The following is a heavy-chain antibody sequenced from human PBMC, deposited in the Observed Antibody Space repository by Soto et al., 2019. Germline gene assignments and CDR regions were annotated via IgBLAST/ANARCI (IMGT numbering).Heavy chain of an antibody. CDR3: ATPYYFNH. J-gene: IGHJ1*01. CDR1: GFSVSSNY. CDR2: HYSGGST. Sequence: GGSLRLSCAISGFSVSSNYLSWVRQAPGKGLEWVSVHYSGGSTYYADSVQGRFTVSRDNARNSLYLQIDSLGVEDTAVYYCATPYYFNHWGPGTLVTVSS. D-gene: IGHD3-16*01. V-gene: IGHV3-53*01.